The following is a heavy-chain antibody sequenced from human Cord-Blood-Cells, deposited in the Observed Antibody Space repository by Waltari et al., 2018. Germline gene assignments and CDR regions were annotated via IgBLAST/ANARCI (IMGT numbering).Heavy chain of an antibody. J-gene: IGHJ4*02. V-gene: IGHV4-61*01. CDR1: GGSVSSGSYY. Sequence: QVQLQESGPGLVKPSETLSLTCTGSGGSVSSGSYYWSWIRQPPGKGLEWIGYIYYSGSTNYNPSLKSRVTISVDTSKNQFSLKLSSVTAADTAVYYCARSGSGWYFDYWGQGTLVTVSS. CDR2: IYYSGST. CDR3: ARSGSGWYFDY. D-gene: IGHD6-19*01.